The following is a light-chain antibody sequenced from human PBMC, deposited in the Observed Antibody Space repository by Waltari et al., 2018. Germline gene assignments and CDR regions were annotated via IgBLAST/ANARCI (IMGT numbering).Light chain of an antibody. CDR2: LAS. CDR3: QHYNRYPWT. CDR1: QSVSNW. J-gene: IGKJ1*01. Sequence: DIQMTQSPSALSASVGDRVTITCRASQSVSNWLAWYQQKPGKAPKLLIYLASTLESGGTSRFSGSRSGTEFTLTISSLQPDDVATYFCQHYNRYPWTFGQGTKVEIK. V-gene: IGKV1-5*03.